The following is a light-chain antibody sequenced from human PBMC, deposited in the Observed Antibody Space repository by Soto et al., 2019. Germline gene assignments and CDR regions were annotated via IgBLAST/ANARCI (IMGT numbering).Light chain of an antibody. J-gene: IGKJ1*01. CDR2: QAS. V-gene: IGKV1-5*03. CDR1: QSTSSY. CDR3: QQYSSHST. Sequence: DIQMTQSPSTLSAFVGDRVTITCRASQSTSSYLAWYQQKPGKAPKLLIYQASSLENGVPSRFSGSGSGTEFSLTISSLQPDDFATYYCQQYSSHSTFGQGTKV.